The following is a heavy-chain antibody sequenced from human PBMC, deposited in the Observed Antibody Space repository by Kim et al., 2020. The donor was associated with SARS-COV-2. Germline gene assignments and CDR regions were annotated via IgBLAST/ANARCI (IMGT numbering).Heavy chain of an antibody. D-gene: IGHD3-10*02. V-gene: IGHV3-72*01. Sequence: GGSLRLSCAVSGFMFSDHYMDWVRQAPGKGLEWVGRIRNKANSYTTEYAASVKGRFTISRDDSKNSLYLQMNSLKTEDTAVYYCIRGHYVLQLSFDYWGQGTLVTVSS. CDR1: GFMFSDHY. CDR3: IRGHYVLQLSFDY. J-gene: IGHJ4*02. CDR2: IRNKANSYTT.